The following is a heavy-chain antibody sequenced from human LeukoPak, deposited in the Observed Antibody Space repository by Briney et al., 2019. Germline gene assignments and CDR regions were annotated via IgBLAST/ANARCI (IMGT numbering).Heavy chain of an antibody. V-gene: IGHV3-21*01. CDR3: ARSGSYYSPIDY. CDR2: ISRSSSYI. CDR1: RFTFSSYS. D-gene: IGHD3-22*01. Sequence: GGSLRLSCAASRFTFSSYSMNWVRQAPGKGLEWVSSISRSSSYIYYADSVKGRFTISRDNAKNSLYLQMNSLRAEDTAVYYCARSGSYYSPIDYWGQGTLVTVSS. J-gene: IGHJ4*02.